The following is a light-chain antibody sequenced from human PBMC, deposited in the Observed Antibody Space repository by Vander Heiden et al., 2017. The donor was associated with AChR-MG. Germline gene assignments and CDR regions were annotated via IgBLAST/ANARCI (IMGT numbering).Light chain of an antibody. V-gene: IGLV1-44*01. J-gene: IGLJ2*01. Sequence: QSVLIQPPSASGTPGQRVTIPCSGSTSNIGSNTVSWYQQLPGTAPKLLIHSNDLRPSGVPDRFSGSKSGTSASLAISGLQSEDEADYYCATWDDDLIGVVFGGGTKLTVL. CDR3: ATWDDDLIGVV. CDR2: SND. CDR1: TSNIGSNT.